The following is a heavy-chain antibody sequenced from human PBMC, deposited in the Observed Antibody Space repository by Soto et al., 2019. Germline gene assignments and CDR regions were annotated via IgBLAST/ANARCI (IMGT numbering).Heavy chain of an antibody. Sequence: EVQLLDSGAGLDKPGGSLRLSCTASGFSFNSYAMVWVRQAPGKGLEWVSGISAKGGSTYFADSVKGRFPISTDNTKNALALKMHSLIAERKAIYCWTKGASAYSASVAKWGQATVVLVPS. V-gene: IGHV3-23*01. J-gene: IGHJ4*02. CDR1: GFSFNSYA. CDR3: TKGASAYSASVAK. D-gene: IGHD5-12*01. CDR2: ISAKGGST.